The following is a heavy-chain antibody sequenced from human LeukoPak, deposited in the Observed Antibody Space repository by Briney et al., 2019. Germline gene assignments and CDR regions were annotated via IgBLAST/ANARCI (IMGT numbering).Heavy chain of an antibody. CDR1: GFTFSSYA. Sequence: GGSLRLSCAASGFTFSSYAMSWVRQAPGKGLEWVSAISGSGGSTYYADSVKGRFTISRDNSKNTLYLQMDSLRGEDTAVYYCAKDFRIGYSAHFDYWGQGALVTVSS. D-gene: IGHD2-21*01. V-gene: IGHV3-23*01. J-gene: IGHJ4*02. CDR2: ISGSGGST. CDR3: AKDFRIGYSAHFDY.